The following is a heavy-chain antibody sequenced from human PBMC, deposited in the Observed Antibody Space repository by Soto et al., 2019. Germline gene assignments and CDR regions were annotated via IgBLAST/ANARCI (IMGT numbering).Heavy chain of an antibody. V-gene: IGHV4-30-4*01. J-gene: IGHJ6*02. CDR3: ARDLSDYNGMDV. D-gene: IGHD3-16*02. CDR2: ISHSGTT. Sequence: QVQLQESSRGLVKPSQTLSLTCTVSGGSISSGNYYWCWIRQPPGKGLEWIGYISHSGTTYYNPSLKSRITISVDTSKNQFSLKLSSVTAADTAVYYCARDLSDYNGMDVWGQGTTVTVSS. CDR1: GGSISSGNYY.